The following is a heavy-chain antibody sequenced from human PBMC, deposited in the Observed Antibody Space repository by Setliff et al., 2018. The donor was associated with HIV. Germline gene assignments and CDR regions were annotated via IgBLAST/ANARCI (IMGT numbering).Heavy chain of an antibody. CDR3: ARSEAYYDSSGYDY. J-gene: IGHJ4*02. D-gene: IGHD3-22*01. V-gene: IGHV4-38-2*02. Sequence: PSETLSLTCTVSGHSITSDYQWGWIRQPPGKGLEWIGYICHSGSTYYNPSLKSRVTISVDRSKNQFSLKLSSVTAADTAVYYCARSEAYYDSSGYDYWGQGTLVTVSS. CDR2: ICHSGST. CDR1: GHSITSDYQ.